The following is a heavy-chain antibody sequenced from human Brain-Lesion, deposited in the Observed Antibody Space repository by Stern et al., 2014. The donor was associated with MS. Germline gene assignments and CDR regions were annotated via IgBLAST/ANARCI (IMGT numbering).Heavy chain of an antibody. J-gene: IGHJ4*02. CDR3: ATPAAGGSIDY. CDR1: GYSFTSYW. CDR2: IHPGDAGT. Sequence: EVQLVQSGAEVKKPGASLKISCKVSGYSFTSYWIRWVRQMPGQGLEWMGIIHPGDAGTRYSPSFQGTVTISADKSISTAYLQWSSLKASDTAMYYCATPAAGGSIDYWGQGTLVTVSS. V-gene: IGHV5-51*01. D-gene: IGHD6-13*01.